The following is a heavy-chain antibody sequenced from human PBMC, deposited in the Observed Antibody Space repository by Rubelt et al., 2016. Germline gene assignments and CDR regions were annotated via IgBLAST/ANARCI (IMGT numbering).Heavy chain of an antibody. V-gene: IGHV3-74*01. J-gene: IGHJ6*02. CDR3: SRSHTLISNFYYGMDV. CDR2: INSDGSST. D-gene: IGHD2-8*01. CDR1: GFTFSSYW. Sequence: GGGLVQPGGSLRLSCEASGFTFSSYWMHWVRHAPGKGLVWVSRINSDGSSTDYADSVKGRFTISRDNAKNTVYLQMNSLRAEDTAVYYCSRSHTLISNFYYGMDVWGRGTTVTVSS.